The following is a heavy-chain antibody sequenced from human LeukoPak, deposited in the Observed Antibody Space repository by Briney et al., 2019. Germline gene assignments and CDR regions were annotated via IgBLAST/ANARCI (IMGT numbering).Heavy chain of an antibody. V-gene: IGHV3-30*04. CDR1: GFTFSSYA. Sequence: SGGSLRLSCAASGFTFSSYAMHWVRQAPGKGLEWVAVISYDGSNKYYADSVKGRFTISRDNSKNTLYLQMNSLRAEDTAVYYCAREPDSGTPWGQGTLVTVSS. D-gene: IGHD5-12*01. CDR2: ISYDGSNK. CDR3: AREPDSGTP. J-gene: IGHJ5*02.